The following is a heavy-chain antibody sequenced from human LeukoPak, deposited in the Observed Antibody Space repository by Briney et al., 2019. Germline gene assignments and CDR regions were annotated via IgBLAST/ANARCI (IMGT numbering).Heavy chain of an antibody. V-gene: IGHV2-70*01. CDR2: IDWDDDK. D-gene: IGHD4-17*01. CDR3: ARISAYGDYYFDY. Sequence: SGPTLVNPTQTLTLTCTFSGFSLITSGMCVSWIRQPPGKALEWLALIDWDDDKYYSTSLKTRLTISKDTFKNQVVLTMTNMDPVGTATYYCARISAYGDYYFDYWGQGTLVTVSS. CDR1: GFSLITSGMC. J-gene: IGHJ4*02.